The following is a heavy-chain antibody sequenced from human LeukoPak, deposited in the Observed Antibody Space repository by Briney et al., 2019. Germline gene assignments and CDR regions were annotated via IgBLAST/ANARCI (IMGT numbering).Heavy chain of an antibody. V-gene: IGHV1-2*02. D-gene: IGHD5-18*01. J-gene: IGHJ3*02. CDR3: ARDGLWIQNAFDI. CDR1: GYTFTGHY. CDR2: INPNSGGT. Sequence: ASVKVSCKASGYTFTGHYMHWVRQAPGQGLEWMGWINPNSGGTNYAQKFQGRVTMTRDTSISTAYMELSRLRSDDTAVYYCARDGLWIQNAFDIWGQGTMVTVPS.